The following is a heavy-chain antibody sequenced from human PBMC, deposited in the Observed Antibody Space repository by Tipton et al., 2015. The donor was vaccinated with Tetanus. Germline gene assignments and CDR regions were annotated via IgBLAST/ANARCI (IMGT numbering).Heavy chain of an antibody. CDR3: ARLREIVSRSGWAFDY. V-gene: IGHV4-61*08. D-gene: IGHD5/OR15-5a*01. Sequence: TLSLTCTVSGGSVRSGDYSWNWIRQPPGKELEWVGYVYHSGLTNYNPSLKDRLTISRGTSRNQFSLTLTSVTAADTAVYYCARLREIVSRSGWAFDYWGQGIVVTVSS. J-gene: IGHJ4*02. CDR1: GGSVRSGDYS. CDR2: VYHSGLT.